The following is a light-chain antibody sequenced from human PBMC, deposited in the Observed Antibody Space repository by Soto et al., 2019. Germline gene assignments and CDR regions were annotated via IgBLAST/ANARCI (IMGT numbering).Light chain of an antibody. J-gene: IGLJ1*01. CDR3: TSWTTNNIPYV. CDR1: NSDVGGYNY. Sequence: LTQPASVSGSPGQSITISCTGTNSDVGGYNYVSWYQQHPGKAPKLLIYEVSNRPSGVSDRFSGSKSGSTASLTISGIQADDEADYYCTSWTTNNIPYVFGTGTKVTVL. CDR2: EVS. V-gene: IGLV2-14*03.